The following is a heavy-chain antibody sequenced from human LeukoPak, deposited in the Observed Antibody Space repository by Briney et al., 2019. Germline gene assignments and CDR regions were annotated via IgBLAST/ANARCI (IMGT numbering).Heavy chain of an antibody. CDR1: GGSISSYY. CDR3: ARDCYYDSSGYIRMDDAFDI. D-gene: IGHD3-22*01. J-gene: IGHJ3*02. CDR2: IYTSGST. V-gene: IGHV4-4*07. Sequence: SETLSLTCTVSGGSISSYYWSWIRQPAGKGLEWIGRIYTSGSTNYNPSLKSRVTMSVDTSKNQFSLKLSSVTAADTAVYYCARDCYYDSSGYIRMDDAFDIWGQGTMVTVSS.